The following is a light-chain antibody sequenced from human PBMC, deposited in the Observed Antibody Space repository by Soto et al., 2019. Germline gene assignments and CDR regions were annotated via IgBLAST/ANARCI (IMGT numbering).Light chain of an antibody. J-gene: IGKJ5*01. CDR2: GAS. CDR1: QSVSSN. CDR3: QQYNNWPIT. V-gene: IGKV3-15*01. Sequence: EVVMTQSPATLSVSPGEGAPLSCRASQSVSSNLAWYQQKPGQAPRLLIYGASTRATGIPARFSGSGSGTEFTLTISSLQSEDFAVYYCQQYNNWPITFGQGTRLEIK.